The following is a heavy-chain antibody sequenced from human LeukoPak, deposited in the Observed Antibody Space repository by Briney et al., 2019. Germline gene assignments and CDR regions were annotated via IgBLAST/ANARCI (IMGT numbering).Heavy chain of an antibody. CDR3: ARDEHYYDSSGYLG. D-gene: IGHD3-22*01. Sequence: GASVKVSCKASGYTFTSYGISWVRQAPGQGLEWMGWISAYNGNTNYAQKLQGRVTMTTDTSTSTAYMELRSLRSDDTAVYYCARDEHYYDSSGYLGWGQGTLVTVSS. J-gene: IGHJ4*02. CDR2: ISAYNGNT. CDR1: GYTFTSYG. V-gene: IGHV1-18*01.